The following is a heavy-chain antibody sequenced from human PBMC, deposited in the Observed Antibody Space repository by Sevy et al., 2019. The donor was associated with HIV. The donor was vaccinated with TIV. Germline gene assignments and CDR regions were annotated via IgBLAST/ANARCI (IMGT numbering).Heavy chain of an antibody. D-gene: IGHD2-15*01. Sequence: GESLKISCAASGFTFSNYNMNWVRLAPGKGLDWVSSISGDGVYVHYADSVKGRFTISRDNAKNSLYLQMNSLRVEDTAVYYCVAVYCTGGRCYWFDPWGQGTLVTVSS. J-gene: IGHJ5*02. CDR1: GFTFSNYN. CDR2: ISGDGVYV. CDR3: VAVYCTGGRCYWFDP. V-gene: IGHV3-21*01.